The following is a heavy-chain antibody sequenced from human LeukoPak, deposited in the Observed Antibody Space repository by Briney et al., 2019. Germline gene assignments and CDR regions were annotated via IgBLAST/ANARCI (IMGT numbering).Heavy chain of an antibody. D-gene: IGHD6-13*01. CDR2: INYSGST. Sequence: SETLSLTCAVYGGSFSGYYWHWIRQPPGKGLEWMGVINYSGSTNHNPSLMSRVTTSVDTSKIQVHLMLRSVTAEDTAEDYFARCKGSIWFEGPFYSLGEGALVAVSS. CDR1: GGSFSGYY. CDR3: ARCKGSIWFEGPFYS. V-gene: IGHV4-34*01. J-gene: IGHJ4*02.